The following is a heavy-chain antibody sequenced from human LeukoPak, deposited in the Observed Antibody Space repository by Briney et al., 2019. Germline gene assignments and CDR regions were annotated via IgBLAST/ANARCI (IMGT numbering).Heavy chain of an antibody. Sequence: ASVKVSCKASGYTFPGYYMHWVRQAPGQGLEWMGWINPNSGGTNYAQKFQGRVTMTRDTSISTAYMELSRLRSDDTAVYYCARGDREYYDSSGYFVHWGQGTLVTVSS. CDR3: ARGDREYYDSSGYFVH. CDR2: INPNSGGT. V-gene: IGHV1-2*02. J-gene: IGHJ4*02. CDR1: GYTFPGYY. D-gene: IGHD3-22*01.